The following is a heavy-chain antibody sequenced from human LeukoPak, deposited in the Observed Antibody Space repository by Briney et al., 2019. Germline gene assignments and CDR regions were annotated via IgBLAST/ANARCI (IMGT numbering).Heavy chain of an antibody. V-gene: IGHV6-1*01. CDR3: ARRLTQYDCFDP. D-gene: IGHD2-2*01. CDR2: TYYRSTWYN. CDR1: GDSVSSNSVT. Sequence: SQTLSLTCAISGDSVSSNSVTWNWIRQSPSRGLEWLGRTYYRSTWYNDYAVSVRGRITVNPDTSKNQFSLHLSSVTPEDMAVYYCARRLTQYDCFDPWGQGILVTVSS. J-gene: IGHJ5*02.